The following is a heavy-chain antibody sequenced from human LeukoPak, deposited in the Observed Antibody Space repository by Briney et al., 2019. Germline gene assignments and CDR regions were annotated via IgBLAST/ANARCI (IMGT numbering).Heavy chain of an antibody. D-gene: IGHD3-10*01. CDR1: GGSISSGSYY. CDR3: ARDQVVRGLGHTWFDP. J-gene: IGHJ5*02. V-gene: IGHV4-61*02. Sequence: PSETLSLTCTVSGGSISSGSYYWSWIRQPAGKGLEWIGRIYTSGSTNYNPSLKSRVTISVDTSKNQFSLKLSSVTAADTAVYYCARDQVVRGLGHTWFDPWGQGTLVTVSS. CDR2: IYTSGST.